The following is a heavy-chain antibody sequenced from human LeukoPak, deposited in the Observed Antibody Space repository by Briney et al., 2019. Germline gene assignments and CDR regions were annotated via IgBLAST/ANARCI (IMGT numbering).Heavy chain of an antibody. CDR3: AKDAQRGFDYSNSLEN. CDR1: KFTFSHFG. D-gene: IGHD4-11*01. Sequence: PGGSLRLSCAASKFTFSHFGMHWVRQAPGKGLEWVAVIWNDGSNQYYAESVKGRFTVSRDNSQNMVYLQMSSLRPEDTAVYYCAKDAQRGFDYSNSLENWGQGTLVTVSS. CDR2: IWNDGSNQ. V-gene: IGHV3-33*06. J-gene: IGHJ4*02.